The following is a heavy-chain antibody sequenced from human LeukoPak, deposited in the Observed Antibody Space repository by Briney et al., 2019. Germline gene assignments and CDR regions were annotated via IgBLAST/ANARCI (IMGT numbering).Heavy chain of an antibody. CDR3: ARAGDGGEMATIIYWYFDL. V-gene: IGHV4-59*01. J-gene: IGHJ2*01. CDR2: IYYSGST. D-gene: IGHD5-24*01. CDR1: GGSISSYY. Sequence: SETLSLTCTVSGGSISSYYWSWLRQPPGKGLEWIGYIYYSGSTNYNPSLKSRVTISVDTSKNQFSLKLSSVTAADTAVYYCARAGDGGEMATIIYWYFDLWGRGTLVTVSS.